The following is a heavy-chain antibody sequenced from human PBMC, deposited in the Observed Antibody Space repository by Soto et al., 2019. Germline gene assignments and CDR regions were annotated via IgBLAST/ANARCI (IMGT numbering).Heavy chain of an antibody. V-gene: IGHV1-46*01. Sequence: ASVKVSCKASGYTFTSYYMHWVRQAPGQGLEWMGIINPSGGSTSYAQKFQGRVTMTRDTSTSTVYMELSSLRAEDTAVYYCANLVGPGGIPGGMDVWGQGTTVTVSS. CDR1: GYTFTSYY. CDR2: INPSGGST. CDR3: ANLVGPGGIPGGMDV. J-gene: IGHJ6*02. D-gene: IGHD1-26*01.